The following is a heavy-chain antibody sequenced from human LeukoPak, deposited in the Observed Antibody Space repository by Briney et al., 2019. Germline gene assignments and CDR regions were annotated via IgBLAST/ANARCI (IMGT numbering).Heavy chain of an antibody. D-gene: IGHD5-24*01. J-gene: IGHJ4*02. CDR1: GFTFSSYW. V-gene: IGHV3-74*01. Sequence: PGGSLRLSCAASGFTFSSYWMHWVRQAPGKGLVWVSRINSDGSSTSYADSVKGRSTISRDNAKNTLYLQMNSLRAEDTAVYYCARLRDGYNSEIDYWGQGTLVTVSS. CDR3: ARLRDGYNSEIDY. CDR2: INSDGSST.